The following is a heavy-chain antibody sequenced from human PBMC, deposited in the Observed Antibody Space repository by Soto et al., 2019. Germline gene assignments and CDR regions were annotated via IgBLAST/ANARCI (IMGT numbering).Heavy chain of an antibody. J-gene: IGHJ4*02. V-gene: IGHV2-5*01. CDR2: ISWKDDK. CDR1: GFSLTTSGAG. Sequence: QITLKESGPTLVEPTQTLTLTCTYSGFSLTTSGAGVGWIRQPPGKALEWLALISWKDDKRYNPGLKSRLIITTDTSKNQVVPTLTNIDPVDTATYFCAHRYGGNYYRWYFDYWGQGTLVTVSS. D-gene: IGHD1-26*01. CDR3: AHRYGGNYYRWYFDY.